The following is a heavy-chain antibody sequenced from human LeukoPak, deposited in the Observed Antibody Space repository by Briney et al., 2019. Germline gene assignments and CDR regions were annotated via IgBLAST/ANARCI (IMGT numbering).Heavy chain of an antibody. J-gene: IGHJ4*02. CDR1: GGSFSGYY. D-gene: IGHD6-13*01. CDR2: INHSGST. CDR3: ARGFSIAAAGTRVFDY. Sequence: SETLSLTCAVYGGSFSGYYWSWIRQPPGKGLEWIGEINHSGSTNYNQYIKSRVTISVDTSKNQFSLKLSSVTAAETAVYYCARGFSIAAAGTRVFDYWGQGTLVTVSS. V-gene: IGHV4-34*01.